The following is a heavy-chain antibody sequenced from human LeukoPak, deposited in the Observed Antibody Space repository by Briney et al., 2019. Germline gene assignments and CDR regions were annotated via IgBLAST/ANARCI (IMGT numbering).Heavy chain of an antibody. V-gene: IGHV3-64D*09. J-gene: IGHJ3*02. CDR2: ITGNGGDT. CDR1: GFTFSSYA. Sequence: GGSLRLSCSASGFTFSSYAMHWVRQAPGKGLQYVSVITGNGGDTHYADSVKGRFTISRDNSKNTLYLQMSGLRAEDTAVYYCVKDLPRYYHDNSSDQMPIWGQGTMVTVSS. D-gene: IGHD3-22*01. CDR3: VKDLPRYYHDNSSDQMPI.